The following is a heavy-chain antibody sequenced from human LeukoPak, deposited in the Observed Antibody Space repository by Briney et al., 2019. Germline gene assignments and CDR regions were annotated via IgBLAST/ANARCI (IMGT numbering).Heavy chain of an antibody. CDR2: ISGSGGST. CDR3: ARDSGPVEQMLSFDV. D-gene: IGHD1-26*01. CDR1: GFTFSSYA. Sequence: PGGSLRLSCAASGFTFSSYAMSWVRQAPGKGLEWVSAISGSGGSTYYADSVKGRFTISRDDSKNTLYLQMNTLRAEDTAVYYCARDSGPVEQMLSFDVWGQGTLVPVSS. V-gene: IGHV3-23*01. J-gene: IGHJ4*02.